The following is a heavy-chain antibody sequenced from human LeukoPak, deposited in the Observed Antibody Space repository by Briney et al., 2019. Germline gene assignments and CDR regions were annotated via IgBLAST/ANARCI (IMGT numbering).Heavy chain of an antibody. CDR2: INPGDSDT. D-gene: IGHD3-10*01. V-gene: IGHV5-51*01. CDR3: ARQPGAGWFDP. J-gene: IGHJ5*02. Sequence: GESLKISCQASGYSFTSSWIGWARQMPGKGLEWMAIINPGDSDTRYSPSFQGQVTISADKSISTVYLQWGSLKATDTAMYYCARQPGAGWFDPWGQGTLVTVSS. CDR1: GYSFTSSW.